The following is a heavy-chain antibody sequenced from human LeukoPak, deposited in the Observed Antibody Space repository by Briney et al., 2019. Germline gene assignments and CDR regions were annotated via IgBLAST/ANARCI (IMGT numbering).Heavy chain of an antibody. Sequence: TGGSLRLSCAASGFTFSTYGMNWVRQAPGKGLEWVGRIKSKADGGTTDYAAPVNGRFTISRDDSKSTAYLQMNSLKTDDTAVYYCTRGVGATFYYYYYMDVWGKGTTVTISS. V-gene: IGHV3-15*05. CDR1: GFTFSTYG. D-gene: IGHD1-26*01. J-gene: IGHJ6*03. CDR2: IKSKADGGTT. CDR3: TRGVGATFYYYYYMDV.